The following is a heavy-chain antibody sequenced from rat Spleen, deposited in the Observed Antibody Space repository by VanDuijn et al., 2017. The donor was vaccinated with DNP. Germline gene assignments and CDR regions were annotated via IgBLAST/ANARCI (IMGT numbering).Heavy chain of an antibody. J-gene: IGHJ2*01. CDR2: IRYDGGRT. CDR1: GFTFSDYY. Sequence: EVQLVESGGGLVQPGGSLKLSCVASGFTFSDYYMAWVRQAPTKGLEWVAYIRYDGGRTKYGDSVKGRFTISRENAKNTLYLQMNSLGSEDMATYYCVRWNSGHFDYWGQGVMVPVSS. CDR3: VRWNSGHFDY. D-gene: IGHD4-3*01. V-gene: IGHV5-22*01.